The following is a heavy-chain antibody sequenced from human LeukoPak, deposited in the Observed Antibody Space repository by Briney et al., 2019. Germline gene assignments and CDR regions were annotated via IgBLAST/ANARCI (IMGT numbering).Heavy chain of an antibody. CDR2: ISSSSSYI. J-gene: IGHJ4*02. CDR1: GFTFSSYS. CDR3: ASMVRGVINYFDY. D-gene: IGHD3-10*01. V-gene: IGHV3-21*01. Sequence: GGSLRLSCAASGFTFSSYSMTWVRQAPGKGLEWVSSISSSSSYIYYADSVKGRFTISRDNAKNSLYLQMNSLRAEDTAVYYCASMVRGVINYFDYWGQGTLVTVSS.